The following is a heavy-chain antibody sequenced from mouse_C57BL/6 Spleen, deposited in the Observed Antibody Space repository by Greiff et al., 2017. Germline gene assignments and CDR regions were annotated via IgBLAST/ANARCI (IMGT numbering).Heavy chain of an antibody. D-gene: IGHD1-1*01. CDR1: GFTFSDYG. Sequence: EVQLQESGGGLVKPGGSLKLSCAASGFTFSDYGMHWVRQAPEKGLEWVAYISSGSSTIYYADTVKGRFTITRDNAKNTLFLQMTSLRSEDTAMYYCARSSYGSRRYYAMDYWGQGTSVTVSS. CDR2: ISSGSSTI. J-gene: IGHJ4*01. V-gene: IGHV5-17*01. CDR3: ARSSYGSRRYYAMDY.